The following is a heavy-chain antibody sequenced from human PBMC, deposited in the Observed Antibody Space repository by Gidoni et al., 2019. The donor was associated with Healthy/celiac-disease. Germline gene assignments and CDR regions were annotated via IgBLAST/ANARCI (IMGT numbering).Heavy chain of an antibody. CDR1: GFAFDDYA. CDR3: AKDIVGATTGGYYYYYGMDV. J-gene: IGHJ6*02. D-gene: IGHD1-26*01. V-gene: IGHV3-43D*03. Sequence: EVQLVESGGVVVQPGGSLRLAGAASGFAFDDYARHRVRQAPGKGLEWGSLIGWDGGSTYYADSVKGPFTISSANSKTSLYLQMNSLRAEDTALYYCAKDIVGATTGGYYYYYGMDVWGQGTTVTVSS. CDR2: IGWDGGST.